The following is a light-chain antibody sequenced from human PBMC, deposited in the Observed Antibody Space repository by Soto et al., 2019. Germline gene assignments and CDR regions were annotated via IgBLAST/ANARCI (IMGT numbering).Light chain of an antibody. J-gene: IGLJ1*01. CDR2: DVN. Sequence: QSALTQPPSASGSPGQSVTISCTGTSSVVGGYNYVSWYQQHPGTAPKLMIYDVNKRPSGVPDRFSGSKSGNTASLTVSGLPAEDEADYYSNSYGGSSNVFGTGTKLTVL. V-gene: IGLV2-8*01. CDR3: NSYGGSSNV. CDR1: SSVVGGYNY.